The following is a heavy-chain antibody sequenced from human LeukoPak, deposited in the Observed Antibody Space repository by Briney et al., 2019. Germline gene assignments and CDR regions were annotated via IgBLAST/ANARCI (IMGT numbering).Heavy chain of an antibody. Sequence: VASVKVSCKASGGTFSSYAISWVRQAPGQGLEWMGGIIPIFGTANYAQKFQGRVTITTDESTSTAYMELSSLRSEDTAVYYCARSQCQLLPNYYYYYMDVWGKGTTVTVSS. V-gene: IGHV1-69*05. CDR1: GGTFSSYA. J-gene: IGHJ6*03. D-gene: IGHD2-2*01. CDR2: IIPIFGTA. CDR3: ARSQCQLLPNYYYYYMDV.